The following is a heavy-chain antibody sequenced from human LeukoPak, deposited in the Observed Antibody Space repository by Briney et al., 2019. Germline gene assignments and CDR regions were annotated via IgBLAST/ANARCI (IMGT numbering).Heavy chain of an antibody. CDR3: AREGGEWELLRTFDY. V-gene: IGHV3-21*01. CDR2: ISSSSSYI. Sequence: GGSLRLSCAASGFTFSSYSMNWVRQAPGKGLEWVSSISSSSSYIYYADSVKGRFTISRDNAKNSLYLQMNSLRAEGTAVYYCAREGGEWELLRTFDYWGQGTLVTVSS. CDR1: GFTFSSYS. D-gene: IGHD1-26*01. J-gene: IGHJ4*02.